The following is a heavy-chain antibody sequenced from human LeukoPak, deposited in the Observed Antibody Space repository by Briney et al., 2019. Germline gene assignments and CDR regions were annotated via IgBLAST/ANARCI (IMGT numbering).Heavy chain of an antibody. V-gene: IGHV3-48*03. CDR2: ISSSGNTV. Sequence: GGSLRLSCAASGFTFNSYEMNWVRQAPGKGLEWVSYISSSGNTVYYADSVKGRFTISRDNAKNSLYLQMNSLRAEDTAVYYCARDYGGSSPFDYWGQGTLVTVSS. CDR1: GFTFNSYE. J-gene: IGHJ4*02. D-gene: IGHD4-23*01. CDR3: ARDYGGSSPFDY.